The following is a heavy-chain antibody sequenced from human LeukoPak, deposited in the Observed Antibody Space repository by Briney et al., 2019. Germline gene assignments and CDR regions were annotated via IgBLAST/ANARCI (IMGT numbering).Heavy chain of an antibody. CDR1: GFTFNSYW. Sequence: GGSLRLSCAASGFTFNSYWMSWVRQAPGKGLEWVANIKQDGSGKYYVDSVKGRFTISRDNAKNSLYLQMNSLRAEDTAVYYCARGVVGVAGLVNYWGQGTLVTVSS. CDR2: IKQDGSGK. D-gene: IGHD6-19*01. J-gene: IGHJ4*02. CDR3: ARGVVGVAGLVNY. V-gene: IGHV3-7*03.